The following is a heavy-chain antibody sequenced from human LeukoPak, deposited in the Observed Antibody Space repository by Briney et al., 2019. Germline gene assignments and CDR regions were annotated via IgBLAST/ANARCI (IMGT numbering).Heavy chain of an antibody. D-gene: IGHD1-26*01. V-gene: IGHV4-34*01. CDR3: ASAYSYYYYFDY. Sequence: SETLSLTCGVYGGSLSGHFWSWIRQPPGKGLEWIGEISHSGSTNYNPSLKSRVTISVDTSKNQFSLKLSSVTAANTAVYYCASAYSYYYYFDYWGQGTLVTVSS. CDR1: GGSLSGHF. CDR2: ISHSGST. J-gene: IGHJ4*02.